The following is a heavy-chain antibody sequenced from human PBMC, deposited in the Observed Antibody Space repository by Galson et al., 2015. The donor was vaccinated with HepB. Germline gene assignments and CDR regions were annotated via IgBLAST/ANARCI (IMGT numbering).Heavy chain of an antibody. V-gene: IGHV1-8*01. CDR1: GYTFTRYD. CDR2: MNPNSGNT. Sequence: SVKVSCKASGYTFTRYDINWVRQATGQGLEWMGWMNPNSGNTGYAQKFQGRVTMTRNTSISTAYMELSSLRSEDTAVYYCARGLTIVPAATLYYYYYSMDVWGKGTTVTVSS. D-gene: IGHD2-2*01. CDR3: ARGLTIVPAATLYYYYYSMDV. J-gene: IGHJ6*03.